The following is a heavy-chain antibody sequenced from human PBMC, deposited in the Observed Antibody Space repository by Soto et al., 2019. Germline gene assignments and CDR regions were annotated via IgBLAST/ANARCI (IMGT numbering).Heavy chain of an antibody. CDR1: GFTFSDYY. V-gene: IGHV3-11*06. J-gene: IGHJ4*02. D-gene: IGHD2-21*02. CDR3: ARDLGQGAYCGGDCYVDY. CDR2: ISSSSSYT. Sequence: GGSLRLSCAASGFTFSDYYMSWIRQAPGKGLEWVSYISSSSSYTNYADSVKGRFTISRDNAKNSPYLQMNSLRAEDTAVYYCARDLGQGAYCGGDCYVDYWGQGTLVTVSS.